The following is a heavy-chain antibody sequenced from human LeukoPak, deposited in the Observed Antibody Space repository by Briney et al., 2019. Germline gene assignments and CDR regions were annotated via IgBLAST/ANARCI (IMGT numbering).Heavy chain of an antibody. V-gene: IGHV4-59*01. D-gene: IGHD4-17*01. J-gene: IGHJ5*02. CDR2: IYYTGNT. Sequence: SETLSLTCTVSVGSISGYYWSWIRQPPGKGLEWIGFIYYTGNTNYNPSLKSRLTISVDTSKNQFSLKVSSVTAADTAVYYCVRSKSGTYGWFDPWGQGTLVTVSS. CDR1: VGSISGYY. CDR3: VRSKSGTYGWFDP.